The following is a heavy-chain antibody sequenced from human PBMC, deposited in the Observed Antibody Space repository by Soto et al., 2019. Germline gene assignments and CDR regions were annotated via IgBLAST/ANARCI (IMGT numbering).Heavy chain of an antibody. V-gene: IGHV3-7*01. Sequence: EVQLVESGGGLVQPGGSLRLSCVDSGFTFSSYWMSWDRQAPVKGLEWVGNIKQDGSEENYVDSVKGRFTISRDNAKNSMYLQMNSLRAEDTAVYYCARIAASGRGWDVWGQGTTVVVSS. CDR1: GFTFSSYW. J-gene: IGHJ6*02. D-gene: IGHD6-13*01. CDR3: ARIAASGRGWDV. CDR2: IKQDGSEE.